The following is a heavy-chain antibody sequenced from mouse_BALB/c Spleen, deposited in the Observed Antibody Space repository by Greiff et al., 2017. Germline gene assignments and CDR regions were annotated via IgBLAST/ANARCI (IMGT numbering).Heavy chain of an antibody. CDR2: ISNGGGST. J-gene: IGHJ2*01. V-gene: IGHV5-12-2*01. CDR3: ARRDYYGTYFDY. D-gene: IGHD1-1*01. Sequence: DVKLVESGGGLVQPGGSLKLSCAASGFTFSSYTMSWVRQTPEKRLEWVAYISNGGGSTYYPDTVKGRFTISRDNAKNTLYLQMSSLKSEDTAMYYCARRDYYGTYFDYWGQGTTLTVSS. CDR1: GFTFSSYT.